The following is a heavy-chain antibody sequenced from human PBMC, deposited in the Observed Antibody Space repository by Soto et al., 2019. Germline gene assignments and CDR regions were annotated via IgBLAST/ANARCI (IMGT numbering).Heavy chain of an antibody. Sequence: GASVKVSCKASGYTFTGYYMHWVRQAPGQGLEWMGRIIPIPGIANYAQKFQGRVTITADKSTSTAYMELSSLRSEDTAVYYCASGRGYSYGYFDYWGQGTLVTVSS. CDR2: IIPIPGIA. J-gene: IGHJ4*02. CDR1: GYTFTGYY. CDR3: ASGRGYSYGYFDY. V-gene: IGHV1-69*02. D-gene: IGHD5-18*01.